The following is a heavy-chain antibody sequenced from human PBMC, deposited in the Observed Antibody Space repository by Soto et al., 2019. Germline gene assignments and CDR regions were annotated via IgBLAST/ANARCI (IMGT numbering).Heavy chain of an antibody. CDR1: GYSFTSYW. CDR3: ATHRYSGSPSLDY. V-gene: IGHV5-51*01. Sequence: GESLKISCKGSGYSFTSYWIAWVRQVPGKGLEWMGIIYPGDSDTRYSPSFQGQVTISADKSISTAYLQWSSLKASDTAMYYCATHRYSGSPSLDYWGQGTLVTVSS. J-gene: IGHJ4*02. CDR2: IYPGDSDT. D-gene: IGHD1-26*01.